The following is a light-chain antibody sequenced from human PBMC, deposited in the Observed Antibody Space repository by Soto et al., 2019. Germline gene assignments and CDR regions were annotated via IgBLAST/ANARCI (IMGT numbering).Light chain of an antibody. CDR3: QNYCTS. CDR1: QSVSSSY. CDR2: GAS. J-gene: IGKJ4*01. Sequence: EIVLTQSPGTLSLSPGERATLSCRASQSVSSSYLAWYQQKPGQAPRQLIYGASSRTTGIPDRFSGSVSGTDFTLTITRLEPEDCAVYYCQNYCTSFGGGTRVEIK. V-gene: IGKV3-20*01.